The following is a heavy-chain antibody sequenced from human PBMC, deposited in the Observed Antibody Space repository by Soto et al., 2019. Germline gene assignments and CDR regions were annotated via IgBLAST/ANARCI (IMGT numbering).Heavy chain of an antibody. Sequence: SETLSLTCTVSGGSISSYYWSWIRQPPGKGLEWIGYIYYSGSTNYNPSLKSRVTISVDTSKNQFSLKLSSVTAADTAVYYCATGGHDYGDYVSAFDIWGQGTMVTVSS. D-gene: IGHD4-17*01. CDR2: IYYSGST. V-gene: IGHV4-59*01. J-gene: IGHJ3*02. CDR3: ATGGHDYGDYVSAFDI. CDR1: GGSISSYY.